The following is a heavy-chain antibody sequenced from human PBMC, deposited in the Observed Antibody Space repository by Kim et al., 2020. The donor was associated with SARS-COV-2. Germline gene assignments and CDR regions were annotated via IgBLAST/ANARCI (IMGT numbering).Heavy chain of an antibody. D-gene: IGHD6-6*01. CDR3: ARDRRYFDY. V-gene: IGHV4-59*01. J-gene: IGHJ4*02. CDR2: GST. Sequence: GSTNYTPSLKSRVTISVDTSKNQFSLKLSSVTAADTAVYYCARDRRYFDYWGQGTLVTVSS.